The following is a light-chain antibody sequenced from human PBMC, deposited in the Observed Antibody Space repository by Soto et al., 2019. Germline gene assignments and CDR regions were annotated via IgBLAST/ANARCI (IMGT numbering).Light chain of an antibody. V-gene: IGLV3-1*01. J-gene: IGLJ2*01. CDR3: QAWESTTAGGV. Sequence: SYELTQPPSVSVSPGQTASISCSGDKLGDKYVCWYQQKPGQSPLLVIYQDDKRPSGIPERFSGSTSGDTATLTVTGTQTMDEADYNCQAWESTTAGGVFGGGTKLTVL. CDR1: KLGDKY. CDR2: QDD.